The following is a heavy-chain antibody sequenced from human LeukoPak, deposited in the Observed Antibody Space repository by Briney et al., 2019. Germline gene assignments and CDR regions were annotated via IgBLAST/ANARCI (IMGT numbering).Heavy chain of an antibody. CDR2: INPNSGGT. CDR3: ARSQDSSGYYYPTSAYYYYYMDV. CDR1: GYTFTSYY. V-gene: IGHV1-2*02. J-gene: IGHJ6*03. Sequence: ASVKVSCKASGYTFTSYYMHWVRQAPGQGLEWMGWINPNSGGTNYAQKFQGRVTMTRDTSISTAYMELSRLRSDDTAVYYCARSQDSSGYYYPTSAYYYYYMDVWGKGTTVTISS. D-gene: IGHD3-22*01.